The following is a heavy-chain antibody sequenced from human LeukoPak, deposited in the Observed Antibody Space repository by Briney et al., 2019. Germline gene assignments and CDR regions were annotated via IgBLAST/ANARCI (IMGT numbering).Heavy chain of an antibody. V-gene: IGHV3-66*01. J-gene: IGHJ4*02. CDR1: GFTVSSNY. Sequence: GGSLRLSCAASGFTVSSNYMSWVRQAPGKGLEWVSVIYSGSSTYYADSVKGRFTISRDNSKNTLYLQMNSLRAEDTAVYYCARERYCSGGSCYSVGYFDYWGQGTLVTVSS. CDR3: ARERYCSGGSCYSVGYFDY. CDR2: IYSGSST. D-gene: IGHD2-15*01.